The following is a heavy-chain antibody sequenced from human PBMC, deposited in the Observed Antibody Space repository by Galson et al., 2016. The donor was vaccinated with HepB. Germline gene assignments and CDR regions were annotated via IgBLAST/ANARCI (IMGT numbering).Heavy chain of an antibody. Sequence: GRFTISRDNSKDTVSLQMDSLRPEDTAIYYCAKSGGVEYSFYYYYTDVWGKGTTVTVSS. J-gene: IGHJ6*03. D-gene: IGHD2-15*01. V-gene: IGHV3-30*02. CDR3: AKSGGVEYSFYYYYTDV.